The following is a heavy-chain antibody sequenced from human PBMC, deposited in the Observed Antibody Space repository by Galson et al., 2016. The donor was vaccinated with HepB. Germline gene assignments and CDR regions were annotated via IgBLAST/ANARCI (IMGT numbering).Heavy chain of an antibody. D-gene: IGHD5-12*01. Sequence: QSGAEVKKPGESLKISCKGSGYSFTSHWIGWVRQMPGKGLEWMGIIYPGNSDTRYSPSFQGQVTISADKSISTAYLQWSSLTASDTAMYYCASHTGYDSYYFDYWGQGTLVTVSS. CDR1: GYSFTSHW. J-gene: IGHJ4*02. CDR2: IYPGNSDT. CDR3: ASHTGYDSYYFDY. V-gene: IGHV5-51*01.